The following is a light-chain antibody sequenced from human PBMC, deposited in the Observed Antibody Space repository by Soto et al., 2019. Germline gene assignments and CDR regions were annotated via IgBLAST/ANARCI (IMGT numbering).Light chain of an antibody. V-gene: IGKV1-39*01. CDR1: QGINIF. CDR2: VAS. Sequence: DIQLTQSPSFLSASVGDRVTITCRASQGINIFLAWFQQKPGKAPNLLIYVASSLQSEVPSRFSGSGSGTDFTLTITSLQPEDFATYYCQQSYGTPITFGQGTRLEIK. CDR3: QQSYGTPIT. J-gene: IGKJ5*01.